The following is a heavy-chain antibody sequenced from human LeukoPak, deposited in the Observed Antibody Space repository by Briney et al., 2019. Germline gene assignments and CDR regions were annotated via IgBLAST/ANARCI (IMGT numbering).Heavy chain of an antibody. Sequence: GASVKVSCRASGYTFTSNYIQWLRQAPGQGLEWMGMIYPRDGSTSYAQKFEGRVTVTRDTSTSTVHMELSGLRSEDTAVYYCARDQEGFDYWGQGTLVTVSS. CDR3: ARDQEGFDY. CDR1: GYTFTSNY. CDR2: IYPRDGST. J-gene: IGHJ4*02. V-gene: IGHV1-46*01.